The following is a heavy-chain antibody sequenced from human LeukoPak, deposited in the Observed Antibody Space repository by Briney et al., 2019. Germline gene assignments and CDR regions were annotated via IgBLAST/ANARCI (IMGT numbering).Heavy chain of an antibody. CDR1: GFTFSSYG. J-gene: IGHJ4*02. CDR3: AKDHTAWFGELSDFDY. V-gene: IGHV3-23*01. D-gene: IGHD3-10*01. Sequence: PGGSLRLSCAASGFTFSSYGMSWVRQAPGKGLEWVSAISGSGGSTYYADSVKGRFTISRDNSKNTLYLQMNSLRAEDTAVYYCAKDHTAWFGELSDFDYWGQGTLVTVSS. CDR2: ISGSGGST.